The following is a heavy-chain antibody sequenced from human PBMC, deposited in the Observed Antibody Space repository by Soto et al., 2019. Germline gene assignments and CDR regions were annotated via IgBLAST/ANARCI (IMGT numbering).Heavy chain of an antibody. J-gene: IGHJ5*02. CDR2: IYYSGSA. Sequence: NPSETLSLTCTVASGSISSGFYYWSWIRQHPGKGPEWIGHIYYSGSAYYNPSLKSRVIISVDTSKNQFSLKLGSVNAADTAVYYCARQLVRDSEAPFNWFDPWGQGTLVTVSS. CDR3: ARQLVRDSEAPFNWFDP. V-gene: IGHV4-31*03. CDR1: SGSISSGFYY. D-gene: IGHD6-6*01.